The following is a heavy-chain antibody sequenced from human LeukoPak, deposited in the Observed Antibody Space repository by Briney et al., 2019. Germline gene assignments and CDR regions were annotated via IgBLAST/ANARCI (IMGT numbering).Heavy chain of an antibody. CDR3: AKDTLVTIFGVVIIAHPMDV. V-gene: IGHV3-23*01. Sequence: GGSLRLSCAGSGFTFSSYAMSWVRQAPGKGLEWVSAISGSGGSTYYADSVKGRFTISRDNSKNTLYLQMNSLRAEDTAVYYCAKDTLVTIFGVVIIAHPMDVWGQGTTVTVSS. CDR2: ISGSGGST. D-gene: IGHD3-3*01. J-gene: IGHJ6*02. CDR1: GFTFSSYA.